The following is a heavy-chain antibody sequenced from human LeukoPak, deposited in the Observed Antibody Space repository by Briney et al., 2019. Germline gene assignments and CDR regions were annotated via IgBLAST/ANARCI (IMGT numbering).Heavy chain of an antibody. CDR1: GFTFSSYA. CDR2: ISSNGGST. Sequence: GGSLRLSCAASGFTFSSYAMHWVRQAPGKGLEYVSAISSNGGSTYYANSVKGRFTISRDNSKNTLYLQMGSLRAEDMAAYYCARGPGITGTTLNYWGQGTLVTVSS. CDR3: ARGPGITGTTLNY. D-gene: IGHD1-20*01. J-gene: IGHJ4*02. V-gene: IGHV3-64*01.